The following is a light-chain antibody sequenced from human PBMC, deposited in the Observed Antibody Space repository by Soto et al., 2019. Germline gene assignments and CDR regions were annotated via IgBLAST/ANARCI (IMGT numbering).Light chain of an antibody. CDR2: GAS. J-gene: IGKJ3*01. CDR3: QQYGSSPRVT. Sequence: EIVLTQSPGTLSLSPGERATLSCRASQSVSSSYLAWCQQKPGQAPRLLIYGASSRATGIPDRFSGSGSGTDFTLTIRRLEPEDFAVYYCQQYGSSPRVTFGPGTTGDIK. V-gene: IGKV3-20*01. CDR1: QSVSSSY.